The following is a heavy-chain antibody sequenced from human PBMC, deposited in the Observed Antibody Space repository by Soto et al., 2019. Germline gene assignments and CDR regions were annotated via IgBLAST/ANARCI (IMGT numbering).Heavy chain of an antibody. CDR3: ASAYGGTRYYYYYGMDV. Sequence: GGSLRLSCAASGFTFSSYWMSWVRQAPGKGLEWVANIKQDGSEKYYVDSVKGRFTISRDNAKNSLYLQMNSLRAEDTAVYYCASAYGGTRYYYYYGMDVWGQGTTVTVSS. CDR2: IKQDGSEK. D-gene: IGHD2-15*01. V-gene: IGHV3-7*01. CDR1: GFTFSSYW. J-gene: IGHJ6*02.